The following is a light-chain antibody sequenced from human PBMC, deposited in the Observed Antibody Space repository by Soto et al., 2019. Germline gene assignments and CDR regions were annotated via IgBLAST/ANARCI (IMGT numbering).Light chain of an antibody. Sequence: QPVLTQPASVSGSPGQSITISCTGTSSDVGGYNYVSWYQQHPGKAPKLMIYEVTNRPSGVSHRFSGSKSGNSASLTISGLQAEDEADYYCCSYRSGTTWVFGGGTKVTVL. V-gene: IGLV2-14*01. CDR3: CSYRSGTTWV. CDR1: SSDVGGYNY. CDR2: EVT. J-gene: IGLJ3*02.